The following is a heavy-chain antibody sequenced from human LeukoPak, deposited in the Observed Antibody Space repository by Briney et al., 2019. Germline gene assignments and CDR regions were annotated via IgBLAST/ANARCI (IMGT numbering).Heavy chain of an antibody. Sequence: SETLSLTCTVSGYSISSGYYWGWIRQPPGKGLEWIGSIYHSGSTYYNPSLKSRVTISVDTSKNQFSLKLSSVTAADTAVYYCARGGGSLAWFDPWGQGTLVTVSS. J-gene: IGHJ5*02. V-gene: IGHV4-38-2*02. CDR2: IYHSGST. CDR3: ARGGGSLAWFDP. D-gene: IGHD3-16*01. CDR1: GYSISSGYY.